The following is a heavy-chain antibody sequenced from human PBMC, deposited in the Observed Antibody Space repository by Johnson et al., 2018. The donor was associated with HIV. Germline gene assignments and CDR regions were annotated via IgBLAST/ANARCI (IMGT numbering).Heavy chain of an antibody. CDR3: ARDPTTQYLRLIGDFGSFDI. V-gene: IGHV3-20*04. CDR2: INWNGGST. D-gene: IGHD7-27*01. J-gene: IGHJ3*02. Sequence: VQLVESGGGVVRPGGSLRLSCAASGFTFDDYVVSWVRHAPGKGLEWVSSINWNGGSTTYAASVRGRFSISRDNAKNSLVLKMNSLIAEDTALYYCARDPTTQYLRLIGDFGSFDIWGQGTMVTVSS. CDR1: GFTFDDYV.